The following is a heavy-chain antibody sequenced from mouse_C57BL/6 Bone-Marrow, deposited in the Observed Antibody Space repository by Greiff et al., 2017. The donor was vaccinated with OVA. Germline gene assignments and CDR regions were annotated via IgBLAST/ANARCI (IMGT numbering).Heavy chain of an antibody. J-gene: IGHJ3*01. D-gene: IGHD1-1*01. CDR2: IWWDDDK. Sequence: QVQLKESGPGILQPSQTLSLTCSFSGFSLSTFGMGVGWIRQPSGKGLEWLAHIWWDDDKYYNPALKSRLTISKDTSKNQVFLKIANVDTADTATYYCARMKWITTVVATPFAYWGQGTLGTVSA. V-gene: IGHV8-8*01. CDR3: ARMKWITTVVATPFAY. CDR1: GFSLSTFGMG.